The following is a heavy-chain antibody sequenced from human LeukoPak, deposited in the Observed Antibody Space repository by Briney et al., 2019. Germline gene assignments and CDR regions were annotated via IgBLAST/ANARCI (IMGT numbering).Heavy chain of an antibody. CDR2: TSYSGST. V-gene: IGHV4-59*08. CDR1: GGSISIYY. J-gene: IGHJ3*02. D-gene: IGHD2-2*01. Sequence: SETLSLTCIVSGGSISIYYWSWIRQPPGKGLEWIGYTSYSGSTNNNPSLKGRVTISVDTSKNQFSLKLSSVTAADTAVYYCATTRFDAFDIWGQGTMVTVSS. CDR3: ATTRFDAFDI.